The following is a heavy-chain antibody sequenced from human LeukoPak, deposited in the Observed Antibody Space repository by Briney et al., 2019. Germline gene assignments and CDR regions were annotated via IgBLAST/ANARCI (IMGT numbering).Heavy chain of an antibody. Sequence: PSETLSLTCTVPGGSISSYYWSWLRQPAGKGLEWIGRIYTSGSTNYNPSLKSRVTISVDTSKNQFSLKLSSVTAADTAVYYCARGKGYYYDSSDIFSVWGQGTLVTVSS. D-gene: IGHD3-22*01. J-gene: IGHJ4*02. CDR2: IYTSGST. CDR3: ARGKGYYYDSSDIFSV. CDR1: GGSISSYY. V-gene: IGHV4-4*07.